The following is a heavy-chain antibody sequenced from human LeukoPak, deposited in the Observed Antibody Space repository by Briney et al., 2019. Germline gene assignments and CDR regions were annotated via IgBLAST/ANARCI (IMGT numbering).Heavy chain of an antibody. Sequence: GGSLRLSCAASGFTFSSYWMSWVRQAPGKGLEWVANIKQDGSEKYYVDSVKGRFTISRDNAKNSLYLQMNSLRAEDTAVYYCARLYYDILTGYYHGAFDIWGQGTMVTVSS. D-gene: IGHD3-9*01. V-gene: IGHV3-7*01. J-gene: IGHJ3*02. CDR2: IKQDGSEK. CDR3: ARLYYDILTGYYHGAFDI. CDR1: GFTFSSYW.